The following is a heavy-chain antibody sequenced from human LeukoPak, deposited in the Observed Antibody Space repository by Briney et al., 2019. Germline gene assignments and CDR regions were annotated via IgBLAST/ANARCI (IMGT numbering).Heavy chain of an antibody. Sequence: GASVKVSCKASGGTFSSYAIGWVRQAPGQGLEWMGGIIPIFGTANYAQKFQGRVTITADKSTSTAYMELSSLRSEDTAVYYCARTLAGPDYFDYWGQGTLVTVSS. CDR3: ARTLAGPDYFDY. CDR2: IIPIFGTA. D-gene: IGHD6-13*01. V-gene: IGHV1-69*06. CDR1: GGTFSSYA. J-gene: IGHJ4*02.